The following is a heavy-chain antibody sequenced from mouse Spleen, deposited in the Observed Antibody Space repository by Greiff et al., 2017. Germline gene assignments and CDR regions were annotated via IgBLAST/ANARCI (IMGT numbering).Heavy chain of an antibody. V-gene: IGHV1-26*01. CDR1: GYTFTDYY. J-gene: IGHJ4*01. D-gene: IGHD3-2*02. CDR2: INPNNGGT. CDR3: ARSDSSGYEGSYAMDY. Sequence: EVQLQQSGPELVKPGASVKISCKASGYTFTDYYMNWVKQSHGKSLEWIGDINPNNGGTSYNQKFKGKATLTVDKSSSTAYMELRSLTSEDSAVYYCARSDSSGYEGSYAMDYWGQGTSVTVSS.